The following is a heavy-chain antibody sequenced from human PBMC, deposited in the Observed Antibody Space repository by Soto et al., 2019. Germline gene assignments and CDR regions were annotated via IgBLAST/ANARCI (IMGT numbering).Heavy chain of an antibody. CDR3: TRVATAVPS. J-gene: IGHJ5*02. Sequence: LSLTCNVSNASLNFYYWSWIRQPPGKELEWIGNIYYRGTTNYNPSLQGRVTMSIDTSKNQFSLMLTSVTAADTAVYYCTRVATAVPSWGRGVLVTVS. D-gene: IGHD5-18*01. CDR1: NASLNFYY. V-gene: IGHV4-59*12. CDR2: IYYRGTT.